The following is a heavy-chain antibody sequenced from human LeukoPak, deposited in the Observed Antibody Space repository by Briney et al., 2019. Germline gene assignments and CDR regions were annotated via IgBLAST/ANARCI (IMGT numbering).Heavy chain of an antibody. V-gene: IGHV1-69*02. CDR3: ARRVFDFWSGQTSKYYCYYMDV. J-gene: IGHJ6*03. Sequence: SVKVSCKASGGTFSSYTISWVRQAPGQGLEWMGRIIPILGIANYAQKFQGRVTITADKSTSTAYMELSSLRSEDTAVYYCARRVFDFWSGQTSKYYCYYMDVWGKGTTVTVSS. CDR1: GGTFSSYT. CDR2: IIPILGIA. D-gene: IGHD3-3*01.